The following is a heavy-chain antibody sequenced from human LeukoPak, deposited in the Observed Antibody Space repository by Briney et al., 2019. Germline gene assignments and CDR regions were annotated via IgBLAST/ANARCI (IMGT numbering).Heavy chain of an antibody. CDR2: IYSGGST. D-gene: IGHD3-22*01. CDR1: GFTASSNY. Sequence: GGSLRLSCAASGFTASSNYMSWVRQAPGKGLEWVSVIYSGGSTYYADSVKGRFTISRDNAKNSLYLQMNSLRAEDTAVYYCARGTKTKYYDSSGYYVQHWGQGTLVTVSS. V-gene: IGHV3-66*01. J-gene: IGHJ1*01. CDR3: ARGTKTKYYDSSGYYVQH.